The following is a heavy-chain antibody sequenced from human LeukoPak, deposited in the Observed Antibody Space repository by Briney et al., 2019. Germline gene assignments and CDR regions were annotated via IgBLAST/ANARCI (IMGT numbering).Heavy chain of an antibody. Sequence: GASVKVSCKASGYTFTSYDINWVRQATGQGLEWMGWMNPNSGNTGYAQKFQGRVTMTRDTSISTAYMELSRLRSDDTAVYYCARDLVADRRWFKAGYWGQGTLVTVSS. J-gene: IGHJ4*02. V-gene: IGHV1-8*01. CDR3: ARDLVADRRWFKAGY. CDR2: MNPNSGNT. D-gene: IGHD4-23*01. CDR1: GYTFTSYD.